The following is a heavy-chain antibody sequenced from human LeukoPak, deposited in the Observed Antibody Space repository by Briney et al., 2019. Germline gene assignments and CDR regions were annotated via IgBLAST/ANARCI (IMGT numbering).Heavy chain of an antibody. V-gene: IGHV3-33*01. CDR1: GFIFSSYG. CDR2: IWYDGSNK. J-gene: IGHJ4*02. CDR3: ARDHGDYSGKDY. D-gene: IGHD4-17*01. Sequence: GRSLRLSCAASGFIFSSYGMHWVRQAPGKGLEWVAVIWYDGSNKYYADAVKGRFTISRDNSKSTLYLQMNSLRAEDTAVYFCARDHGDYSGKDYWGQGTLVTVSS.